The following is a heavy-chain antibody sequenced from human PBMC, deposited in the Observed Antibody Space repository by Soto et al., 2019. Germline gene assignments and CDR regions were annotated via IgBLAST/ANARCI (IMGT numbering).Heavy chain of an antibody. J-gene: IGHJ4*02. D-gene: IGHD6-19*01. CDR1: GGSISSYY. Sequence: PSETLSLTCTVSGGSISSYYWSWIRQPPGKGLEWIGYIYYSGSTNYNPSLKSRVTISVDTSKNQFSLKLSSVTAADTAMYYCARHYSGCSDYWGQGTLVTVS. CDR2: IYYSGST. V-gene: IGHV4-59*08. CDR3: ARHYSGCSDY.